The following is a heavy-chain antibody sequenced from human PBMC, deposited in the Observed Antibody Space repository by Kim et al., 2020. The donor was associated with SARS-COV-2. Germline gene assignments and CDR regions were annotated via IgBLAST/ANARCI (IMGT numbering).Heavy chain of an antibody. CDR1: GFTVSSNY. Sequence: GGSLRLSCAASGFTVSSNYMSWVRQAQGKGLEWDSVIYSGGRTYYADSVKGRFTISRDNSKNTLYIQMNSLRVEDTAVYYCAREGVVPAASEGLSWFDHWCQRTMVIVFS. CDR2: IYSGGRT. D-gene: IGHD2-2*01. CDR3: AREGVVPAASEGLSWFDH. J-gene: IGHJ5*02. V-gene: IGHV3-66*01.